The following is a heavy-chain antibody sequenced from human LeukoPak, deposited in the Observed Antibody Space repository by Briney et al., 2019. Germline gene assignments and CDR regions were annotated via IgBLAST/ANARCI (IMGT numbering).Heavy chain of an antibody. Sequence: PGVSLRLSCAASGFTFSRYNMNWLRQSPGKGLEWISYISYSGNTIHYADPVKGRFTISRDYAKNSLFLQMNSLRVEDTSVYYCARDQGGYNYSRGYFDYWGRGTLV. D-gene: IGHD5-24*01. CDR1: GFTFSRYN. J-gene: IGHJ4*03. V-gene: IGHV3-48*01. CDR3: ARDQGGYNYSRGYFDY. CDR2: ISYSGNTI.